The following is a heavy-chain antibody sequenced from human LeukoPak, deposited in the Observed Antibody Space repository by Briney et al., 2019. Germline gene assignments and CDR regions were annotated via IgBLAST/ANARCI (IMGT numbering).Heavy chain of an antibody. Sequence: SGTLSLTCAVSGGSISSSNWWSWVRQPPGKGLEWIGEICHSGSTNYNPSLKSRVTISVDKSKNQFSLKLSSVTAADTAVYYCARSDATYYYDSSGYYYLNWGQGTLVTVSS. CDR3: ARSDATYYYDSSGYYYLN. CDR2: ICHSGST. V-gene: IGHV4-4*02. J-gene: IGHJ4*02. CDR1: GGSISSSNW. D-gene: IGHD3-22*01.